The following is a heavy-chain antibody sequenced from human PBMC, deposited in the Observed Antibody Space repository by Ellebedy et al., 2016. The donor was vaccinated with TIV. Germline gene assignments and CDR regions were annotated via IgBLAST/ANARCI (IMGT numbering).Heavy chain of an antibody. Sequence: GESLKISCTASGFNFSDYAMTWVRQAPGKGLEWVSTISNSGSNTYYTDSVKGRFTLSQDNSKNTVYLQMNSLRAEDTAVYYCARVEPFYCSSTSCKNLGSDYWGQGTLVTVSS. CDR1: GFNFSDYA. V-gene: IGHV3-23*01. CDR3: ARVEPFYCSSTSCKNLGSDY. CDR2: ISNSGSNT. D-gene: IGHD2-2*01. J-gene: IGHJ4*02.